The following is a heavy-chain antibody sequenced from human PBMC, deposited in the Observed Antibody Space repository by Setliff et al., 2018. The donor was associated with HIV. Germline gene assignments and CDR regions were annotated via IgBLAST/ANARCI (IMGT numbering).Heavy chain of an antibody. CDR1: GGSFSSYA. J-gene: IGHJ4*02. Sequence: ASVKVSCKASGGSFSSYAISWVRQAPGQRLEWMGGIIPIFAKANYAQRFQGRVTITADGSVSTAYMEVSSLRSEDTAVYYCARGSGDYYDSSGRPAPWDYWGQGTLVTVSS. CDR3: ARGSGDYYDSSGRPAPWDY. CDR2: IIPIFAKA. V-gene: IGHV1-69*13. D-gene: IGHD3-22*01.